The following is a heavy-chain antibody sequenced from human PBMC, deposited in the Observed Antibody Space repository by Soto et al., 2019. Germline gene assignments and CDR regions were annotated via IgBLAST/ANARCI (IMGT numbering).Heavy chain of an antibody. Sequence: ASVKVSCKASGYTFTTYGITWVRQAPGQGLEWVGWISAYDGHTSYAQRLQDRVTMTTDTSTSTAYMDLRSLRSDDSAVYYCARGQGEYCSGGSCYANYYYSGMDVWGQGTTVTVSS. J-gene: IGHJ6*02. CDR3: ARGQGEYCSGGSCYANYYYSGMDV. CDR2: ISAYDGHT. V-gene: IGHV1-18*01. D-gene: IGHD2-15*01. CDR1: GYTFTTYG.